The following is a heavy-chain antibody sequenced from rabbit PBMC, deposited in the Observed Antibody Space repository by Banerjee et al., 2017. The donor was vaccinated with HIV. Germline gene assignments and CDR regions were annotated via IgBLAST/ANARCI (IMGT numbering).Heavy chain of an antibody. V-gene: IGHV1S40*01. Sequence: QSLEESGGDLVKPGASLTLTCTASGFSFSSSYYVCWVRQAPGKGLEWIACIYAGGSGSTYYASWAKGRFTISKTSSTTVTLQMTSLTAADTATYFCARDDGGTYYYFSLWGPGTLVTVS. D-gene: IGHD5-1*01. CDR1: GFSFSSSYY. J-gene: IGHJ4*01. CDR2: IYAGGSGST. CDR3: ARDDGGTYYYFSL.